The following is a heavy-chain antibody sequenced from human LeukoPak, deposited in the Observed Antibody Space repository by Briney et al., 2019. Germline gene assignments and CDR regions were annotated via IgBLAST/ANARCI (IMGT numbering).Heavy chain of an antibody. CDR1: GGSISTYY. D-gene: IGHD3-22*01. V-gene: IGHV4-59*12. CDR2: IYYSGST. J-gene: IGHJ4*02. Sequence: NSSETLSLTCTVSGGSISTYYWSWIRQPPGKGLEWIGYIYYSGSTNYNPSLKSRVTISVDTSKNQFSLKLSSVTAADTAVYYCASTYYYDSSGYLDYWGQGTLVTVSS. CDR3: ASTYYYDSSGYLDY.